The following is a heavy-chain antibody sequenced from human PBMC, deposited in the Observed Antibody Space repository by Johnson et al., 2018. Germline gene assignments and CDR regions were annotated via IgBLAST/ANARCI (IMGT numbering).Heavy chain of an antibody. V-gene: IGHV4-59*01. CDR2: IYYSGST. D-gene: IGHD2-15*01. CDR3: ARYCSDGSCKSRSDDI. CDR1: GGSISGYY. J-gene: IGHJ3*02. Sequence: QVQLQESGPGLVKPSETLSLTCSVSGGSISGYYWSWIRQSPGNGLEWIGYIYYSGSTSFNPSLKSRVALSIDTSKNQFSLKLTSVTAADTAVYYCARYCSDGSCKSRSDDIWGQGTMVTVSS.